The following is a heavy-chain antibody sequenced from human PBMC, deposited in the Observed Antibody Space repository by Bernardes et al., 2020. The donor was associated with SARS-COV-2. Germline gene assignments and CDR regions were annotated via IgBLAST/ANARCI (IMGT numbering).Heavy chain of an antibody. V-gene: IGHV3-74*01. CDR1: GFSFSSYW. D-gene: IGHD2-2*02. Sequence: GGYLRLSCAASGFSFSSYWMHWVRQAPGKGLVWVSRINSDGSSTSYADSVKGRFTISRDNAKNTLYLQMNSLRAEDTAVYYCARDGSDCSSTSCYTGIDYWGQGTLVTVSS. CDR2: INSDGSST. J-gene: IGHJ4*02. CDR3: ARDGSDCSSTSCYTGIDY.